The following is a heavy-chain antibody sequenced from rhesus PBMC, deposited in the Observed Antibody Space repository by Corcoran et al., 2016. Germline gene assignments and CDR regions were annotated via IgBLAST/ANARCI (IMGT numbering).Heavy chain of an antibody. CDR3: ARGLYSSWDDAFDF. D-gene: IGHD6-13*01. V-gene: IGHV4S11*01. CDR1: GCSISSTY. CDR2: IYGSGSST. J-gene: IGHJ3*01. Sequence: QVQLPESGPGLVKPLATLSLTCAVSGCSISSTYWRLIRKPPGKGLEGIGYIYGSGSSTNYKPARKSRVTLSGDTSKNQFSRKLSSVTAADTAVYYCARGLYSSWDDAFDFWGQGLRVTVSS.